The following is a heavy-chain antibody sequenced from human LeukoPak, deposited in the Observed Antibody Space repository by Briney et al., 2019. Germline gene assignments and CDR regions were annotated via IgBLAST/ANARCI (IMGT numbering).Heavy chain of an antibody. D-gene: IGHD2-2*01. CDR1: GGSISSYY. J-gene: IGHJ5*02. V-gene: IGHV4-59*01. CDR3: ARAARGYGVPAAMTRYNWFDP. Sequence: SETLSLTCTVSGGSISSYYWSWIRQPPEKGLEWIRYIYYSGSTNYNPSLKSRVTISVDTSKNQFSLKLSSVTAADTAVYYCARAARGYGVPAAMTRYNWFDPWGQGTLVTVSS. CDR2: IYYSGST.